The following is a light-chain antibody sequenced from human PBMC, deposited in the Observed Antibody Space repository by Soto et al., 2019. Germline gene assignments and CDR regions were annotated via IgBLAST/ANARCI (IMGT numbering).Light chain of an antibody. V-gene: IGKV2-28*01. CDR3: MQALQTPT. CDR2: LGS. CDR1: QSLLHSNGYNY. Sequence: DIVMTQSPLSLPVTPGEPASISCRSSQSLLHSNGYNYLDWYLQKPGQSPQLLIYLGSNRDSWGPDRFSGSGTGTDFTLKISSVEAEDVGVYYCMQALQTPTFGQGTKVESK. J-gene: IGKJ1*01.